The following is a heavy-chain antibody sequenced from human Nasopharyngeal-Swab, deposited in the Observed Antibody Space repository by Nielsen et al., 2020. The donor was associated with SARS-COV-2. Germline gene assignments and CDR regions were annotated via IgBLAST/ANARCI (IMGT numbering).Heavy chain of an antibody. CDR2: IRSKYYGGTP. V-gene: IGHV3-49*03. D-gene: IGHD3-22*01. J-gene: IGHJ5*02. Sequence: GRSLKISCKASGFTFGDYAMSWFRQAPGKGLEWVGFIRSKYYGGTPEYAASVKGRLTISRDDSKSVAYLQMNSLKTEDTAVYYCTRDLFSNDYYDAKWFDPWGQGTLVTVSS. CDR1: GFTFGDYA. CDR3: TRDLFSNDYYDAKWFDP.